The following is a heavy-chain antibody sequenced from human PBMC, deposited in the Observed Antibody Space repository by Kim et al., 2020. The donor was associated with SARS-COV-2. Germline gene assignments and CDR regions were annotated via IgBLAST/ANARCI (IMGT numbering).Heavy chain of an antibody. J-gene: IGHJ6*02. Sequence: SETLSLTCAVYGGSFSGYYWSWIRQPPGKGLEWIGEINHSGSTNYNPSLKSRVTISVDTSKNQFSLKLSSVTAADTAVYYCARGAVNYYYYYGMDVWGQGTTVTVSS. D-gene: IGHD4-4*01. V-gene: IGHV4-34*01. CDR3: ARGAVNYYYYYGMDV. CDR1: GGSFSGYY. CDR2: INHSGST.